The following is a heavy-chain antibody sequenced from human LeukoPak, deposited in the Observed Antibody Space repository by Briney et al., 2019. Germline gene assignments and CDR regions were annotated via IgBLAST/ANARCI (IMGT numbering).Heavy chain of an antibody. D-gene: IGHD1-26*01. CDR3: ARISQWELLWYFDY. CDR2: IYYSGST. Sequence: SETLSLTCTVSGGSISTYYWSWIRQPPGKGLEWIGSIYYSGSTYYNPSLKSRVTISVDTSKNQFSLKLSSVTAADTAVYYCARISQWELLWYFDYWGQGALVTVSS. V-gene: IGHV4-39*07. J-gene: IGHJ4*02. CDR1: GGSISTYY.